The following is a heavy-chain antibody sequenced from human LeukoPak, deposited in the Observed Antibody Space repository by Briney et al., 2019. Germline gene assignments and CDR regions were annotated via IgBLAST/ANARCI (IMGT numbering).Heavy chain of an antibody. Sequence: GGSLRLSCAASGFTFSSYEMNWVRQAPGKGLEWVSSISSSASTIHYADSVKGRFAISRDNAKNSLYLQMNSLRAEDTAVYYCAKDHLPGIVVADRDYWGQGTLVTVSS. D-gene: IGHD6-19*01. CDR2: ISSSASTI. J-gene: IGHJ4*02. CDR1: GFTFSSYE. V-gene: IGHV3-48*03. CDR3: AKDHLPGIVVADRDY.